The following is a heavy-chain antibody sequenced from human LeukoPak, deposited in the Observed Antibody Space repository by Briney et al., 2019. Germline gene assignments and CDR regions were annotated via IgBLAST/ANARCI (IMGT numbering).Heavy chain of an antibody. Sequence: GGSLRLSCAASGFNFSSYWMSWVRQAPGKGLEWVANIRQDGSEKYYVDSVKGRFTISRDNAKNSLYLQMNSLRAEDTAVYYCAREPVVDAFDIWGQGTMVTVSS. J-gene: IGHJ3*02. CDR3: AREPVVDAFDI. V-gene: IGHV3-7*01. D-gene: IGHD2-21*01. CDR1: GFNFSSYW. CDR2: IRQDGSEK.